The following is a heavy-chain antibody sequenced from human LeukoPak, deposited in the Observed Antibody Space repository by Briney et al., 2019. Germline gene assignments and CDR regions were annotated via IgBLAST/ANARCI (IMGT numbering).Heavy chain of an antibody. Sequence: PGGSLRLSCTASGFTVSSKYMSWVRQAPGKGLEWVSAISGSGGSTYYADSVKGRFTISRDNAKNSLYLQMNSLRAEDTAVYYCARDLYGDYLFDYWGQGTLVTVSS. CDR2: ISGSGGST. CDR1: GFTVSSKY. V-gene: IGHV3-23*01. CDR3: ARDLYGDYLFDY. J-gene: IGHJ4*02. D-gene: IGHD4-17*01.